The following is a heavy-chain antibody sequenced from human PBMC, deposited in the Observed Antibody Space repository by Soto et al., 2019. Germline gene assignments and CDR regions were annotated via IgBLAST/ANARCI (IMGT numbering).Heavy chain of an antibody. D-gene: IGHD6-19*01. V-gene: IGHV4-59*12. CDR3: ARGLITGSHYSGGWYYFDS. Sequence: SETLSLTCTVSGGSISNYYWSWIRQPPGRGLEWIGHIFYSGSTNYNPALKSRVTISVHTSNSQFSLELSSVTAADTAVYYCARGLITGSHYSGGWYYFDSWGQGTQVTVSS. CDR1: GGSISNYY. CDR2: IFYSGST. J-gene: IGHJ4*02.